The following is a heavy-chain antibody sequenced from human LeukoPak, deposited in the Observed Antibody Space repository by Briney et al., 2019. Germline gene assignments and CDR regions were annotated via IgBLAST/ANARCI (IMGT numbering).Heavy chain of an antibody. CDR3: ARASVLLSADY. CDR1: GYSISSGYY. V-gene: IGHV4-38-2*02. Sequence: SETLSLTCSVSGYSISSGYYWDWIRQPPGKGLEWIASIYHSGKSYYNPSLESRVTISVDTSKNQISLKLRSVTAADTAVYYCARASVLLSADYWGQGILVTVSS. J-gene: IGHJ4*02. CDR2: IYHSGKS. D-gene: IGHD3-10*01.